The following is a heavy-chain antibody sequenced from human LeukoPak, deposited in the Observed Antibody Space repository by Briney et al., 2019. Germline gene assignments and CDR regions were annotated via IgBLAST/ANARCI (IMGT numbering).Heavy chain of an antibody. Sequence: PGGSLRLSCAASGFTFKNYGMHWVRQAPGKGPEWVTFIWYDGSNKYYGNSVKGRFTVSRDNSKNTLYLQMNSLRAEDTAVYYCAKDSDYYDSSGYFDYWGQGTLVTVSS. CDR1: GFTFKNYG. J-gene: IGHJ4*02. D-gene: IGHD3-22*01. CDR3: AKDSDYYDSSGYFDY. V-gene: IGHV3-30*02. CDR2: IWYDGSNK.